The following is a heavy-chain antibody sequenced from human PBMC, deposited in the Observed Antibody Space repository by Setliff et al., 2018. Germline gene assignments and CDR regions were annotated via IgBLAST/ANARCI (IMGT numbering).Heavy chain of an antibody. V-gene: IGHV3-74*01. J-gene: IGHJ5*02. CDR2: ISPDGTIT. Sequence: GGSLRLSCGASGFTFRKYWMYWVRQVPGKGLVWVSRISPDGTITNYADSVKGRFTISRDNANNSLFLQLDSLRAEDTAVYYGARVRQSPYNWFDIWGQGTLVTVSS. CDR3: ARVRQSPYNWFDI. CDR1: GFTFRKYW.